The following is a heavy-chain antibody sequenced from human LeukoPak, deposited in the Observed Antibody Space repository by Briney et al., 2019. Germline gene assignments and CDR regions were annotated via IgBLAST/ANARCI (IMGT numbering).Heavy chain of an antibody. V-gene: IGHV1-2*02. CDR2: ITPYSGGT. Sequence: ASVKVSCKASGYTFTDYYIHWVRQAPGQGLEWMGWITPYSGGTDYAQKFQGRVTMTMDTSISTVYMELSRLRSDDTAVYYCAGEFNTYYYGSGSHDAFDIWGQGTEVTVS. CDR1: GYTFTDYY. D-gene: IGHD3-10*01. CDR3: AGEFNTYYYGSGSHDAFDI. J-gene: IGHJ3*02.